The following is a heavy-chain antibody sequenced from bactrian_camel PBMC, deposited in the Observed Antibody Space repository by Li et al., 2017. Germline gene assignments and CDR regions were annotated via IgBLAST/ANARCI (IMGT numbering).Heavy chain of an antibody. V-gene: IGHV3S6*01. CDR2: ISSRGGVT. Sequence: QVQLVESGGGSVQAGGSLRLSCAGPFYIYTTYSMTWVRQAPGKGVEWVASISSRGGVTYYAQSVKGRFTISKDNAGNSLFLQMSNLEPEDTAMYYCAARYSGFSGCYSDSLDIDQFNYWGQGTQVTVS. D-gene: IGHD1*01. CDR3: AARYSGFSGCYSDSLDIDQFNY. J-gene: IGHJ4*01. CDR1: FYIYTTYS.